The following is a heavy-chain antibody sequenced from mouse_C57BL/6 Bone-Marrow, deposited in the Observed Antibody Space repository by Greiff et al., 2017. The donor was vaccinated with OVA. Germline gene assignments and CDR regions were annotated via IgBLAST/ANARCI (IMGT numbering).Heavy chain of an antibody. CDR1: GFSLTSYG. Sequence: QVHVKQSGPGLVQPSQSLSITCTVSGFSLTSYGVHWVRQSPGKGLEWLGVICRGGSTDYNAAFMSRLSITKDNSKSQVFFKMNSLQADDTAIYYCAKEDHYYGSSYRYFDVWGTGTTVTVSS. CDR3: AKEDHYYGSSYRYFDV. J-gene: IGHJ1*03. V-gene: IGHV2-5*01. CDR2: ICRGGST. D-gene: IGHD1-1*01.